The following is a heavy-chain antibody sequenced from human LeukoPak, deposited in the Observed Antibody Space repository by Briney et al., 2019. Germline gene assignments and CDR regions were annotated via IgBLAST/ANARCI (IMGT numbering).Heavy chain of an antibody. V-gene: IGHV4-38-2*02. CDR2: IYHNGNT. Sequence: SETLSLTCTVFGYSISSAYSWGWIRPPPGKGLEWIGSIYHNGNTYYNSSLKSRVTISVDTSENQFSLKLSSLTAADTAVYYCASYKTYYDSSGNPFDYWGQGTLVTVSS. CDR3: ASYKTYYDSSGNPFDY. J-gene: IGHJ4*02. CDR1: GYSISSAYS. D-gene: IGHD3-22*01.